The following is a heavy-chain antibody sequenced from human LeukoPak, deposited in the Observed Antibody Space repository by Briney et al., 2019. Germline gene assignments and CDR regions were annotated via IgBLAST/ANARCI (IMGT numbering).Heavy chain of an antibody. V-gene: IGHV4-30-2*01. Sequence: PSETLSLTCAVSGGSISSGGYSWSWIRQPPGKGLEWIGYIYHSGSTYYNPSLKSRVTISVDRSKNQFSLKLSSVTAADTAVYYCARGGSYYAFDTWGQGTMVTVSS. D-gene: IGHD1-26*01. CDR1: GGSISSGGYS. CDR3: ARGGSYYAFDT. J-gene: IGHJ3*02. CDR2: IYHSGST.